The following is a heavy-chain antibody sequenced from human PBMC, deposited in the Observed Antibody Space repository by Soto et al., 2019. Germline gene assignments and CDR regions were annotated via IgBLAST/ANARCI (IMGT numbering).Heavy chain of an antibody. J-gene: IGHJ5*02. CDR1: GGSVSSVGYY. V-gene: IGHV4-61*08. CDR3: ARYRSSLTSHGFDP. Sequence: SETLSLTCTVCGGSVSSVGYYWSWIRQPPGKGLEWIGYIYYIGSTNYTPSLKSRVTMSVDTSKNQFSLKLSSVTAADTAVYYCARYRSSLTSHGFDPWGQCTLVAVCS. CDR2: IYYIGST. D-gene: IGHD2-2*01.